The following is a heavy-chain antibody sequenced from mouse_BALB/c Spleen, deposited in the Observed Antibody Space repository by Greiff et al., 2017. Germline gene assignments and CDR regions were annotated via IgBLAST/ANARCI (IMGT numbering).Heavy chain of an antibody. Sequence: EVQLQQSGPELVKPGASVKISCKASGYTFTDYNMHWVKQSHGKSLEWIGYIYPYNGGTCYNQKFKSKATLTVDNSSSTAYMELRSLTSEDSAVYYCARGGFYYRYFDVWGAGTTVTVSS. CDR3: ARGGFYYRYFDV. D-gene: IGHD2-1*01. CDR1: GYTFTDYN. CDR2: IYPYNGGT. J-gene: IGHJ1*01. V-gene: IGHV1S29*02.